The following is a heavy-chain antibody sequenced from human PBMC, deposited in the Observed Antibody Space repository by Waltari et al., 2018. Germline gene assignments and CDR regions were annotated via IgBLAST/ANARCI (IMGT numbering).Heavy chain of an antibody. CDR3: ARDDVIWTETQDQKGDYGMDV. D-gene: IGHD2-21*01. CDR1: GGTFSSYA. CDR2: SIPILGIA. Sequence: QVQLVQSGAEVKKPGSSVKVSCKASGGTFSSYAISGVRQAPGHGLEWMGRSIPILGIANYAQKFQGRVTITADKSTSTAYMELSSLRSEDTAVYYCARDDVIWTETQDQKGDYGMDVWGQGTTVTVSS. J-gene: IGHJ6*02. V-gene: IGHV1-69*09.